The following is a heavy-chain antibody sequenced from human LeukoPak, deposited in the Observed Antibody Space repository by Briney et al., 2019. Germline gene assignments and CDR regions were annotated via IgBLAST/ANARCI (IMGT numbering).Heavy chain of an antibody. D-gene: IGHD6-13*01. CDR2: ISYSGST. J-gene: IGHJ4*02. CDR1: GGSISSFY. Sequence: SETLSLTCTVSGGSISSFYWNLIRQPPGKGLEWIGYISYSGSTNYNPSLKGRVTISLDTSQNQFSLELSSVTAADTAVYYCARGRGSSWYYFDSWGQRTLVTVSS. CDR3: ARGRGSSWYYFDS. V-gene: IGHV4-59*12.